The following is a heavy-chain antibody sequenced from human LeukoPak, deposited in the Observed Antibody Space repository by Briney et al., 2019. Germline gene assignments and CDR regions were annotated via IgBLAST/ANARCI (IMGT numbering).Heavy chain of an antibody. V-gene: IGHV4-59*01. CDR2: IYYSGST. Sequence: PSETLSLTCTVSGGSISSYYWSWIRQPPGKGLEWIGYIYYSGSTNYNPSLKSRVTTSVDTSKNQFSLKLSSVTAADTAVYYCASRYCSSTSCYLFAFDIWGQGTMVTVSS. CDR3: ASRYCSSTSCYLFAFDI. CDR1: GGSISSYY. J-gene: IGHJ3*02. D-gene: IGHD2-2*01.